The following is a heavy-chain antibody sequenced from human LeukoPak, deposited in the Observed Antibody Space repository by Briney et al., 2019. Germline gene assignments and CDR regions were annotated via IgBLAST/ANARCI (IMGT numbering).Heavy chain of an antibody. CDR1: GYTFTSYA. D-gene: IGHD4-23*01. Sequence: ASVKVSCKASGYTFTSYAMNWVRQAPGQGLEWMGWINTNTGNPTYAQGFTGRFAFSLDTSVSTAYLQISSLKAEDTAVYYCARDPLTTVVHAFDYWGQGTLVTVSS. V-gene: IGHV7-4-1*02. CDR2: INTNTGNP. J-gene: IGHJ4*02. CDR3: ARDPLTTVVHAFDY.